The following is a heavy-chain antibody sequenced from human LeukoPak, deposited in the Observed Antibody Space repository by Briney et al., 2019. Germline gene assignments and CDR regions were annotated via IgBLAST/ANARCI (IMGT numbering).Heavy chain of an antibody. V-gene: IGHV3-30*02. CDR1: GFTFSSYG. CDR3: AKEGGSSWYKRAGAFDN. CDR2: IWYGGSNK. D-gene: IGHD6-13*01. J-gene: IGHJ3*02. Sequence: GGSLRLSCAASGFTFSSYGMHWVRQAPGKGLEWVAVIWYGGSNKYYADSVKGRFTISRDNSKNTLYLQMNSLRAEDTAVYYCAKEGGSSWYKRAGAFDNWGQGTMVTVSS.